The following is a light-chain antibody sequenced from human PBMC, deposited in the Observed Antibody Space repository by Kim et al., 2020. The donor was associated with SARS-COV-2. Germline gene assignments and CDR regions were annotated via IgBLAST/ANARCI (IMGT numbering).Light chain of an antibody. V-gene: IGLV3-19*01. CDR1: NLRGYY. CDR3: NSRDSSGNHVV. Sequence: ALGQTVRITCQGDNLRGYYARWYQQKPGQAPVLVIYGKNNRPSGIPDRFSGSSSGNTASLTITGAQAEDEADYYCNSRDSSGNHVVFGGGTQLTVL. CDR2: GKN. J-gene: IGLJ2*01.